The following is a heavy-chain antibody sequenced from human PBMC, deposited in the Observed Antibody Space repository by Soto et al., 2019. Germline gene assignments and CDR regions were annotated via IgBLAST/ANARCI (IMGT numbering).Heavy chain of an antibody. Sequence: VASVKVSCKASGGTFSSYAISWVRQAPGQGLEWMGGIIPIFGTANYAQKFQGRVTITADESTSTAYMELSSLRSEDTAVYYCASLYYDYVWGSYRYTLRAFDIWGQGTMVTVSS. CDR1: GGTFSSYA. V-gene: IGHV1-69*13. D-gene: IGHD3-16*02. CDR2: IIPIFGTA. CDR3: ASLYYDYVWGSYRYTLRAFDI. J-gene: IGHJ3*02.